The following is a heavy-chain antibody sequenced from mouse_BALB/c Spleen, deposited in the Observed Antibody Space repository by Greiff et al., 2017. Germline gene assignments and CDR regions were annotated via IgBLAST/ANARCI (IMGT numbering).Heavy chain of an antibody. CDR2: IYPGNVNT. J-gene: IGHJ3*01. CDR3: ARSDGYWFAY. CDR1: GYTFTSYY. D-gene: IGHD2-3*01. V-gene: IGHV1S56*01. Sequence: QVQLKESGPELVKPGASVRISCKASGYTFTSYYIHWVKQRPGQGLEWIGWIYPGNVNTKYNEKFKGKATLTADKSSSTAYMQLSSLTSEDSAVYFCARSDGYWFAYWGQGTLVTVSA.